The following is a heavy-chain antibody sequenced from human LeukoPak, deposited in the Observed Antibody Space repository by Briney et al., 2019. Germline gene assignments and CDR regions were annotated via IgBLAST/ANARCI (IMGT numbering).Heavy chain of an antibody. Sequence: GGSLRLSCAASGFTFSSYAMNWVRQAPGKGLVWVSRINSDGSSTSYADSVKGRFTISRDNAKNTLYLQMNSLRAEDTAVYYCARGLEYSSSAVDYWGQGTLVTVSS. D-gene: IGHD6-6*01. V-gene: IGHV3-74*01. CDR2: INSDGSST. J-gene: IGHJ4*02. CDR3: ARGLEYSSSAVDY. CDR1: GFTFSSYA.